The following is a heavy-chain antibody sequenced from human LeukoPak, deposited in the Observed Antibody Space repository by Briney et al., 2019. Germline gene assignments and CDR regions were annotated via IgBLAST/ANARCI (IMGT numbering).Heavy chain of an antibody. CDR1: GFTFSIYS. CDR3: AKAAVAGSYYYYYMDV. CDR2: ISWNSGSI. J-gene: IGHJ6*03. V-gene: IGHV3-9*01. Sequence: PGGSLRLSCAASGFTFSIYSMNWVRQAPGKGLEWVSGISWNSGSIGYADSVKGRFTISRDNAKNSLYLQMNSLRAEDTALYYCAKAAVAGSYYYYYMDVWGKGTTVTISS. D-gene: IGHD6-19*01.